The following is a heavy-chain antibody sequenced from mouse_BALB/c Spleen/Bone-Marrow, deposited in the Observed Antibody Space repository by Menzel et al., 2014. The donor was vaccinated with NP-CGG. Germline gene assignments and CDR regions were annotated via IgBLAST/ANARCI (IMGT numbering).Heavy chain of an antibody. CDR2: IDPANGNT. V-gene: IGHV14-3*02. CDR1: GFNIKDTY. J-gene: IGHJ4*01. Sequence: EVQQQQSGAELAKPGASVKLSCTASGFNIKDTYMHWVKQRPEQGLEWIGRIDPANGNTKYDPKFQGKATITADTSSNTAYLQLSSLTSEDTAVYYCARGYYDYVYAMDYWGQGTSVTVSS. CDR3: ARGYYDYVYAMDY. D-gene: IGHD2-4*01.